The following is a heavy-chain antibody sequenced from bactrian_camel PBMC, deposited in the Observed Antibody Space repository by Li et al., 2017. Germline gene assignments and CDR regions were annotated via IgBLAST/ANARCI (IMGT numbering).Heavy chain of an antibody. Sequence: QVESGGGSVQAGESLRLSCAASGFTFSNYGSYGMSWVRQAPGKGLEWVSKLNNVGGSAIYTDSATGRFTISQDSASKTVVLQMNSLKPDDTGMYYCAARVCYYGTSIVFSSSSYTYWGQGTQVTVSS. J-gene: IGHJ4*01. CDR2: LNNVGGSA. CDR1: GFTFSNYGSYG. D-gene: IGHD6*01. CDR3: AARVCYYGTSIVFSSSSYTY. V-gene: IGHV3S40*01.